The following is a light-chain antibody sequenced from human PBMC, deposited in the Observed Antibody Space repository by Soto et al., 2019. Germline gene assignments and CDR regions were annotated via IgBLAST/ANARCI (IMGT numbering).Light chain of an antibody. V-gene: IGKV4-1*01. J-gene: IGKJ2*01. CDR1: QSVIHTSNNKSY. Sequence: DIVMTQSPDSLAVSLGERATINCKSSQSVIHTSNNKSYLAWYQQKPGQPPELLLYWASARESGVPDRFSGSGSGTDFTPTISSLQAEDVAVYYCQQYYSTPRTFGQGTKVEIK. CDR2: WAS. CDR3: QQYYSTPRT.